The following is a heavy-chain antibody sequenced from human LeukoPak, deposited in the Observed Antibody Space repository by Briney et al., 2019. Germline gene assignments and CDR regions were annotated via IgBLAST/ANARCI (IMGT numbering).Heavy chain of an antibody. CDR1: GGSISSGSYY. Sequence: SQTLSLTRTVSGGSISSGSYYWSWIRQPAGTGLEWIGRIYTSGSTNYNPSLESRVTISLDTSKNQFSLKLSSVTAADTAVYYCARDGSGYYDTSGYRNWGQGTQVTVSS. D-gene: IGHD3-22*01. J-gene: IGHJ4*02. CDR3: ARDGSGYYDTSGYRN. V-gene: IGHV4-61*02. CDR2: IYTSGST.